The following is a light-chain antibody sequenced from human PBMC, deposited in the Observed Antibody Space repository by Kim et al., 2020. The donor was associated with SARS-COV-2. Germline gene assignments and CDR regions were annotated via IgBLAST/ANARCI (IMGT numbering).Light chain of an antibody. Sequence: SASVGDRVTLTCRASQTIRTWLAWYQQKPGKAPKLLLYLASTLESGVPSRFSGSGSGTEFTLTIDSLQPDDFAAYYCQHYIRFPYTFGQGTKLGI. CDR3: QHYIRFPYT. V-gene: IGKV1-5*03. CDR1: QTIRTW. CDR2: LAS. J-gene: IGKJ2*01.